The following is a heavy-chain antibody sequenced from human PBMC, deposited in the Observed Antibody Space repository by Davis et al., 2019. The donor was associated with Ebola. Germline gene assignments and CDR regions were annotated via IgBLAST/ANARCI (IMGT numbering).Heavy chain of an antibody. Sequence: PGGSLRLSCAASRFTFSSYSMNWVRQAPGKGLEWVSSISSSSSYIYYADSVKGRFTISRDNAKNSLYLQMNSLRAEDTAVYYCARVQYGVVSEPDVWGQGTTVTVSS. CDR3: ARVQYGVVSEPDV. CDR2: ISSSSSYI. J-gene: IGHJ6*02. D-gene: IGHD1-14*01. CDR1: RFTFSSYS. V-gene: IGHV3-21*01.